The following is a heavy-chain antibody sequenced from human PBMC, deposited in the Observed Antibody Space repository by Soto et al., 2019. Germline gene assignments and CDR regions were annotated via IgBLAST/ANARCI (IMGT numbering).Heavy chain of an antibody. J-gene: IGHJ4*01. Sequence: EVQLLEPGGGLVQPGGSLRLSCTASGFTFRSYTMSWVRQAPGQGLAWVSAISGSGGSTFYADSGKGRFAISRDNSKNTLFLQMNSLRADDTAVYYCANEGSLDSSSFYDCFHYWGHGTLVTVSS. D-gene: IGHD3-22*01. CDR2: ISGSGGST. CDR3: ANEGSLDSSSFYDCFHY. V-gene: IGHV3-23*01. CDR1: GFTFRSYT.